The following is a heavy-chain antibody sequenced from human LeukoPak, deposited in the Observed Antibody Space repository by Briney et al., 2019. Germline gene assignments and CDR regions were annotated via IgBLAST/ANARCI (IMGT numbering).Heavy chain of an antibody. J-gene: IGHJ5*02. CDR3: AKVDYYGSGSYPATFDP. D-gene: IGHD3-10*01. CDR1: GFTVSSNY. CDR2: IYSGGST. V-gene: IGHV3-53*01. Sequence: GGSLRLSCAASGFTVSSNYMSWVRQAPGKGLEWVSVIYSGGSTYYAASVKGRFTISRDNSKNTLHLQMNSLRAEDTAVYYCAKVDYYGSGSYPATFDPWGQGTLVTVSS.